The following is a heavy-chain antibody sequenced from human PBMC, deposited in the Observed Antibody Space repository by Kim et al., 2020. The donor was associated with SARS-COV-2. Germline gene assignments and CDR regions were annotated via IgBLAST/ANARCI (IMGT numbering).Heavy chain of an antibody. V-gene: IGHV4-34*01. Sequence: SETLSLTCAVYGGSFSGYYWSWIRQPPGKGLEWIGEINHSGSTNYNPSLKSRVTISVDTSKNQFSLKLSSVTAADTAVYYCARDRVTTVTIYYYYGMDV. CDR3: ARDRVTTVTIYYYYGMDV. CDR2: INHSGST. D-gene: IGHD4-17*01. CDR1: GGSFSGYY. J-gene: IGHJ6*01.